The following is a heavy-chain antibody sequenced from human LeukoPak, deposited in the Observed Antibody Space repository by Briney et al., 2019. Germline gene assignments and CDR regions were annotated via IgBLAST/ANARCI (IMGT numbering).Heavy chain of an antibody. J-gene: IGHJ4*02. CDR3: ARGRYDSSCYYYYFDY. CDR1: GFTVSSNY. Sequence: GGSLRLSCGASGFTVSSNYMSWVRQAPGKGLEWVSVIYSGGSTYYADSVKGRFTISRDNSKNTLYLQMNSLRAEDTAVYYCARGRYDSSCYYYYFDYWGQGTLVTVSS. CDR2: IYSGGST. D-gene: IGHD3-22*01. V-gene: IGHV3-66*02.